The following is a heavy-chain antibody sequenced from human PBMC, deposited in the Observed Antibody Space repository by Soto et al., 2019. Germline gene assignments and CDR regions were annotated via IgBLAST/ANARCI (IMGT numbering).Heavy chain of an antibody. D-gene: IGHD2-2*01. Sequence: EVQLVESGGGLVQPGGSLRLSCAASGFTFSSYWMSWVRQAPGKGLEWVANIKQDGSEKYYVDSVKGRFTISRDNAKNSLYLQMNSLRAEDTAVYYCARFHIVVVPAASSNWFDPWGQGTLVTVSS. CDR2: IKQDGSEK. CDR1: GFTFSSYW. V-gene: IGHV3-7*01. CDR3: ARFHIVVVPAASSNWFDP. J-gene: IGHJ5*02.